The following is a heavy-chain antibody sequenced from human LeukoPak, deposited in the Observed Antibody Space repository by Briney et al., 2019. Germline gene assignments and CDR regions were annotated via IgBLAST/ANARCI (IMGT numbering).Heavy chain of an antibody. J-gene: IGHJ4*02. V-gene: IGHV1-46*01. D-gene: IGHD3-22*01. CDR2: INPSGGST. CDR1: GYTFTSYY. CDR3: ARDINDSSAATTGGY. Sequence: ASVNVSCKASGYTFTSYYMHWVRQAPGQGLEWMGIINPSGGSTSYAQKFQGRVTMTRDMSTSTVYMELSSLRSEDTAVYYCARDINDSSAATTGGYWGQGTLVTVSS.